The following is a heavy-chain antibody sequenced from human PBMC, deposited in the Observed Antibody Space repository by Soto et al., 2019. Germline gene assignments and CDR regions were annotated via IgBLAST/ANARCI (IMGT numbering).Heavy chain of an antibody. Sequence: EVQLVESGGHLVQPGGSLTLSCAASGLTFRNYWTGWVRQSPGKGLEWVASMEGGGSETYYVDSVKGRFFMSRDDARNSLYLQMNSLRGDDTAIYFCARAEEGAYKNWGQGTLVTVSS. CDR3: ARAEEGAYKN. J-gene: IGHJ4*02. D-gene: IGHD3-16*01. V-gene: IGHV3-7*04. CDR1: GLTFRNYW. CDR2: MEGGGSET.